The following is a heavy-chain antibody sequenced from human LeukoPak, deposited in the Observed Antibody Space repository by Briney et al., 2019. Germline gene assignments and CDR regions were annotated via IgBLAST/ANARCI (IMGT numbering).Heavy chain of an antibody. CDR2: IKTKTDGGTT. V-gene: IGHV3-15*01. J-gene: IGHJ4*02. D-gene: IGHD2-15*01. CDR3: TTDRQYCSLPTCFIWECLYFDN. Sequence: PGGSLRLSCAASGYTFSTAWMTWVRQAPGKGLDWVGRIKTKTDGGTTDYAAPVKGRFTMSRDDSKNTLFLQMNSLKSEDTAVYYCTTDRQYCSLPTCFIWECLYFDNWGQGTRVTVSS. CDR1: GYTFSTAW.